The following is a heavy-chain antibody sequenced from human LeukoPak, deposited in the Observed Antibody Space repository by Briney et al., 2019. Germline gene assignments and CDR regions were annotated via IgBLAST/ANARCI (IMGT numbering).Heavy chain of an antibody. CDR3: TTAGSNFGGDSPFDS. Sequence: GGSLRLSCAASGFTFNNAWMTWVRQAPGKGLEWVGRIKSKNDGATTDYGAPVKGRFTMSRDDSKNTLSLQVNSLKIEDTGIYYCTTAGSNFGGDSPFDSWGQGTLVTVSS. CDR1: GFTFNNAW. J-gene: IGHJ4*02. CDR2: IKSKNDGATT. V-gene: IGHV3-15*01. D-gene: IGHD4-23*01.